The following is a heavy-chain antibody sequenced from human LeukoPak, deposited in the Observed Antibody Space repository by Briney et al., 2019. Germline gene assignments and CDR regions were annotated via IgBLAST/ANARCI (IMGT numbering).Heavy chain of an antibody. CDR1: GGSISSGSYS. CDR2: IYHSGST. D-gene: IGHD3-16*02. CDR3: ARGFIDSSFDY. Sequence: PTETLSLTCAVSGGSISSGSYSWSWIRQPPGKGLEWIGYIYHSGSTYYNPSLKSRVTISVDRSKNQFSLKLSSVTAADTAVYYCARGFIDSSFDYWGQGTLVTVSS. V-gene: IGHV4-30-2*01. J-gene: IGHJ4*02.